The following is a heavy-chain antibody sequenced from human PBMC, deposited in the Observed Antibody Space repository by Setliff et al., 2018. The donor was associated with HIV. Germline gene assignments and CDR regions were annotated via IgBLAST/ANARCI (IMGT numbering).Heavy chain of an antibody. J-gene: IGHJ3*02. D-gene: IGHD3-22*01. V-gene: IGHV4-59*08. CDR1: GASIRDHY. CDR3: VRSLVPSGYYYGRHAFDI. Sequence: SETLSLTCAVSGASIRDHYWSWIRQSPGKGLEWIGNIYYSGNTNYNPSFKSRVTIPVDTSKNQFSLRVNSVTAADTAVYYCVRSLVPSGYYYGRHAFDIWGQGTKAPVS. CDR2: IYYSGNT.